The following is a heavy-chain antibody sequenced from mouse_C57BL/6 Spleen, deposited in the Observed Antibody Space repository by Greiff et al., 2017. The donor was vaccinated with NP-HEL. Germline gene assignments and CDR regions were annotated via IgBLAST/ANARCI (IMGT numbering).Heavy chain of an antibody. CDR1: GYTFTSYW. CDR3: ARGAGTFDY. D-gene: IGHD4-1*01. Sequence: QVQLQQPGAELVMPGASVKLSCKASGYTFTSYWMHWVKQRPGQGLEWIGEIDPSDSYTNYNQKFTGKSTLTVAKSSSTAYMQLSSLTSEDSAVYYCARGAGTFDYWGQGTTLTVSS. J-gene: IGHJ2*01. V-gene: IGHV1-69*01. CDR2: IDPSDSYT.